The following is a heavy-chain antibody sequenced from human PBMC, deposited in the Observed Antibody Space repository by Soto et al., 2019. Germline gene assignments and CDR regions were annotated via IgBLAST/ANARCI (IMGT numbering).Heavy chain of an antibody. Sequence: SETLSLTCTVSGGSISSGGYYWSWIRQHPGKGLEWIGYIYYSGSTYYNPSLKSRVTISVDTSKNQFSLKLSSVTAADTAVYYCARGFGAAPDYWGQGTLVTVSS. V-gene: IGHV4-31*03. CDR1: GGSISSGGYY. CDR2: IYYSGST. CDR3: ARGFGAAPDY. D-gene: IGHD3-3*01. J-gene: IGHJ4*02.